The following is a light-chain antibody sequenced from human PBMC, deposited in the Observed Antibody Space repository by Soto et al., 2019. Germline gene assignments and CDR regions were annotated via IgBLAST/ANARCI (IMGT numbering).Light chain of an antibody. CDR3: SSYTSSSTLLYV. J-gene: IGLJ1*01. Sequence: QSVLTQPASVSGSPGQSITISCTGTSSDVGGYNYVSWYQQHPGKAPKLMIYDVSNRPSGVSNRFSGSKSGNTASLTISGLQAEDEADYYCSSYTSSSTLLYVVGTGTKLTV. V-gene: IGLV2-14*01. CDR1: SSDVGGYNY. CDR2: DVS.